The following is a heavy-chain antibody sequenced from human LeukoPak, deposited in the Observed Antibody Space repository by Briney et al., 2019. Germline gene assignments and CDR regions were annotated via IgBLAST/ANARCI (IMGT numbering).Heavy chain of an antibody. V-gene: IGHV3-33*01. D-gene: IGHD2-2*01. J-gene: IGHJ4*02. CDR3: ARVGTSWAFDY. CDR1: GFTFNNYG. CDR2: IWYDGSNK. Sequence: PGGSLRLSRAASGFTFNNYGMHWVRQAPGKGLEWVAVIWYDGSNKYYADSVKGRFINSRDNSKNTLYLQMNSLRAEDTAVYYCARVGTSWAFDYWGQGILVTVS.